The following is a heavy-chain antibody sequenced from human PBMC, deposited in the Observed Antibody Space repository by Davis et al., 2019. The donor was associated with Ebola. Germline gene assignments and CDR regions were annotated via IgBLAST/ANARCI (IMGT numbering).Heavy chain of an antibody. J-gene: IGHJ4*02. CDR1: GFSINSGFY. Sequence: PSETLSLTCVVSGFSINSGFYWGWVRQPPGKGLEWIGSVSHSGTGSYYNPSLSSRVTISVDASKNQFSLKMSPVTAADTAVYYCAREYGDFDYWGQGILVTVSS. V-gene: IGHV4-38-2*02. D-gene: IGHD4-17*01. CDR3: AREYGDFDY. CDR2: VSHSGTGS.